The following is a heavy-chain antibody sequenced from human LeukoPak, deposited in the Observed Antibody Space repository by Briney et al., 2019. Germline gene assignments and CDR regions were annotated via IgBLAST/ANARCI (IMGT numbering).Heavy chain of an antibody. CDR2: IYYSGST. CDR3: ARKPRGIAAAANWFDP. CDR1: GGSISSSSSF. J-gene: IGHJ5*02. D-gene: IGHD6-13*01. Sequence: SETLSLTCTVSGGSISSSSSFWGWIRQPPGKGLEWIGSIYYSGSTYYNPSLKSRVTISVDTSKNQFSLKLSSVTAADTAVYYCARKPRGIAAAANWFDPWGQGTLVTVSS. V-gene: IGHV4-39*07.